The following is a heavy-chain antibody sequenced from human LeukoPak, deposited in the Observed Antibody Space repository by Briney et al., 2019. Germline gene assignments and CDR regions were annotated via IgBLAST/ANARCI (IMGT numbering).Heavy chain of an antibody. Sequence: GAPVKVSCTVSGYTLTELSMHWVRQAPGKGLEWMGGFDPEDGETIYAQKFQGRVTMTEDTSTDTAYMELSSLRSEDTAVYYCATKSQDYRTNYYFDYWGQGTLVTVSS. J-gene: IGHJ4*02. V-gene: IGHV1-24*01. D-gene: IGHD4-11*01. CDR1: GYTLTELS. CDR2: FDPEDGET. CDR3: ATKSQDYRTNYYFDY.